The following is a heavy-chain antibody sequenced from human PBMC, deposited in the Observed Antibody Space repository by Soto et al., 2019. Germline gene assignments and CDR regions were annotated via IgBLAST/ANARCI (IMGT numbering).Heavy chain of an antibody. CDR2: IYYSGST. Sequence: PSETLSLTCTVSGGSISSYYWGWIRQPPGKGLEWIGSIYYSGSTYYNASLKSRVTISVDTSKNQFSLKLNSVTAADTAVYYCATSYTNQPNYWGQGTLVTVSS. D-gene: IGHD2-2*02. CDR3: ATSYTNQPNY. J-gene: IGHJ4*02. V-gene: IGHV4-39*01. CDR1: GGSISSYY.